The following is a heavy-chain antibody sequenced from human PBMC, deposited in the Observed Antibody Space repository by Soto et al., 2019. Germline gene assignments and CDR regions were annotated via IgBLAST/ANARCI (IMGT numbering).Heavy chain of an antibody. Sequence: SETLSLTCAVSGYSISSGYYWGLIRQPPGKGLEWIGSIYHSGSTYYNPSLKSRVTISVDTSKNQFSLKLSSVNAADTAVYYCARGKVEMATITQSYFDYWGQGTLVTVSS. V-gene: IGHV4-38-2*01. J-gene: IGHJ4*02. CDR3: ARGKVEMATITQSYFDY. CDR1: GYSISSGYY. CDR2: IYHSGST. D-gene: IGHD5-12*01.